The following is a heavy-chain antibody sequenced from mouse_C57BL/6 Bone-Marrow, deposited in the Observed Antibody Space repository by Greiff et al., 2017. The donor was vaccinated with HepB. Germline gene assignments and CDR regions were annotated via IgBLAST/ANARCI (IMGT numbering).Heavy chain of an antibody. CDR1: EYEFPSHD. CDR2: INSDGGST. D-gene: IGHD3-2*02. Sequence: EVMLVESGGGLVQPGESLKLSCESNEYEFPSHDMSWVRQTPEKRLELVAAINSDGGSTYYPDTMERRFIISRDNTKKTLYLQMSSLRSEDTALYYCARDSSGYEYYAMDYWGQGTSVTVSS. V-gene: IGHV5-2*03. J-gene: IGHJ4*01. CDR3: ARDSSGYEYYAMDY.